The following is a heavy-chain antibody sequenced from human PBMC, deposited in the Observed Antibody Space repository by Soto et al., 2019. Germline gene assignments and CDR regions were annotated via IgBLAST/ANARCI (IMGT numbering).Heavy chain of an antibody. CDR3: ARDRTPPTYYDYILVCYSRCPLDASDF. CDR2: ISAYNGNT. D-gene: IGHD3-16*01. V-gene: IGHV1-18*01. Sequence: GASVKVSCKASGYTFTSYGISWVRQAPGQGLEWMGWISAYNGNTNYAQKLQGRVTMTTDTSTSTAYMELRSLRSDDTAVYYCARDRTPPTYYDYILVCYSRCPLDASDFRGTGTIGTVS. J-gene: IGHJ3*01. CDR1: GYTFTSYG.